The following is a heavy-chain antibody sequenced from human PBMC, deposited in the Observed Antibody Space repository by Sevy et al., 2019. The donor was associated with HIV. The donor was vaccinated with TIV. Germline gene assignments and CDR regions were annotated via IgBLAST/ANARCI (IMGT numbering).Heavy chain of an antibody. CDR1: GGSISNGDYY. D-gene: IGHD4-17*01. J-gene: IGHJ5*02. Sequence: SETLSLTCSVSGGSISNGDYYWAWIRLPPGKGLEWIGSIYYNGDTYYNPSLKSRVTLSVDMSKNQFSLRLSAVTAADTAIYYCARHRAHHDYADPWGQGTLVTVSS. CDR3: ARHRAHHDYADP. CDR2: IYYNGDT. V-gene: IGHV4-39*01.